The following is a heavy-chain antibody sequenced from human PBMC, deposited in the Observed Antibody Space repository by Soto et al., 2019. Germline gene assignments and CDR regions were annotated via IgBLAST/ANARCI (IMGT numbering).Heavy chain of an antibody. CDR1: GGSISSYY. D-gene: IGHD3-10*01. J-gene: IGHJ5*02. V-gene: IGHV4-59*01. CDR2: IYYSGST. CDR3: ARITMVRGVIFGWWFDP. Sequence: PSETLSLTCTVSGGSISSYYWSWIRQPPGKGLEWIGYIYYSGSTNYNPSLKSRVTISVDTSKNQFSLKLSSVTAADTAVYYCARITMVRGVIFGWWFDPWGQGTLVTVSS.